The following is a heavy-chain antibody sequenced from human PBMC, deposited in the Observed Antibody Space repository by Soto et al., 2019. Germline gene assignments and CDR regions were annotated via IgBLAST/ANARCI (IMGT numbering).Heavy chain of an antibody. CDR1: GFTFSSYA. D-gene: IGHD2-2*01. CDR3: AKGIVVVPAAESIVVYYYGMDV. CDR2: ISGSGGST. V-gene: IGHV3-23*01. Sequence: PGGSLRLSCAASGFTFSSYAMSWVRQAPGKGLEWVSAISGSGGSTYYADSVKGRFTISRDNSKNTLYLQMNSLRAEDTAVYYCAKGIVVVPAAESIVVYYYGMDVWGQGTTVTVSS. J-gene: IGHJ6*02.